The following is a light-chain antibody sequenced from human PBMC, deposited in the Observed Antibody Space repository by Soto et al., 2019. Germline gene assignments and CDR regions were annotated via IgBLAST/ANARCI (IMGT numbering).Light chain of an antibody. J-gene: IGKJ3*01. CDR1: QTILSNSNYKNY. V-gene: IGKV4-1*01. CDR2: WTS. Sequence: DIVLTQSPDSLAVSLGERATINCKSSQTILSNSNYKNYLAWYQQRPGQPPKLLIYWTSTRESGVPDRFSGSGSGTDFTITISSLQAEDVAVYYCQQYFNAPSFTFGPGTRVDIK. CDR3: QQYFNAPSFT.